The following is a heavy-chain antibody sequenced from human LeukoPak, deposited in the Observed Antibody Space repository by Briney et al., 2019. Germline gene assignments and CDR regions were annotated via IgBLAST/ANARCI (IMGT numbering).Heavy chain of an antibody. D-gene: IGHD3-3*01. V-gene: IGHV3-43*02. J-gene: IGHJ3*02. CDR1: GFTFDDYA. CDR3: AKAFWSGYYIPMDAFDI. CDR2: ISGDGGST. Sequence: PGGSLRLSCAPSGFTFDDYAMHWVRQAPGKGLEWVSLISGDGGSTYYADSVKGRFTISRDNCKNSLYLQMNSLRTEDTALYYCAKAFWSGYYIPMDAFDIWGQGTMVTVSS.